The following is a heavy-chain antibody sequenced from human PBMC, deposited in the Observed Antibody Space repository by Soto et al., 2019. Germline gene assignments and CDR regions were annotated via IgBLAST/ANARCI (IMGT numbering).Heavy chain of an antibody. Sequence: QVQLRESGPGLVKPSETLSLTCTVSGGSISSYYWSWIRQPPGKGLEWIGYIYYSGSTNYNPSLKSRVTISVDTSKNQFSLKLSSVTAADTAVYYCARDLGYCSGGSCYETGFDYWGQGTLVTVSS. CDR1: GGSISSYY. CDR2: IYYSGST. D-gene: IGHD2-15*01. V-gene: IGHV4-59*01. J-gene: IGHJ4*02. CDR3: ARDLGYCSGGSCYETGFDY.